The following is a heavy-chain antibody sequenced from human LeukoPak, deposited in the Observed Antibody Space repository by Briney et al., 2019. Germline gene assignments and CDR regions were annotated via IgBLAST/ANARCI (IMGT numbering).Heavy chain of an antibody. D-gene: IGHD1-26*01. Sequence: GGSLKLSCAASGFTFSGSAMHWVRQASGKGLEWVGRIRSKANSYATAYAASVKGRFTISRDDSKNTAYLQMNSLKTEDTAVYYCTRHVRDWGSYSLDPWGQGTLVTVSS. J-gene: IGHJ5*02. CDR3: TRHVRDWGSYSLDP. CDR1: GFTFSGSA. CDR2: IRSKANSYAT. V-gene: IGHV3-73*01.